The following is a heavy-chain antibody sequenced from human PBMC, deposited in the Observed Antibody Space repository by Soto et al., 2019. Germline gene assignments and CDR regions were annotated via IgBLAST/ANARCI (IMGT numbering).Heavy chain of an antibody. Sequence: GGSVRLSCAGSGFTVSSNYMSWVRQAPGKGLDWVSVIYSGGSTYYADSVKGRFTISRDNSKNTLYLQMNSLRAEDTAVYYCARSVFPHTYYDFWSGTVFDYWGQGTLVTVSS. V-gene: IGHV3-66*01. CDR2: IYSGGST. D-gene: IGHD3-3*01. J-gene: IGHJ4*02. CDR3: ARSVFPHTYYDFWSGTVFDY. CDR1: GFTVSSNY.